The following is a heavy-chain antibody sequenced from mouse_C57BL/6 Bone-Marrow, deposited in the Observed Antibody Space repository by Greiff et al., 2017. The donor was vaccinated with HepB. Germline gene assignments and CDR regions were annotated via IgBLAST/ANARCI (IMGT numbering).Heavy chain of an antibody. Sequence: EVQRVESGGGLVQPGGSLKLSCAASGFTFSDYYMYWVRQTPEKRLEWVAYISNGGGSTYYPDTVKGRFTISRDNAKNTLYLQMSRLKSEDTAMYYCARRGYGTSFAYWGQGTLVTVSA. V-gene: IGHV5-12*01. J-gene: IGHJ3*01. CDR1: GFTFSDYY. D-gene: IGHD1-1*01. CDR3: ARRGYGTSFAY. CDR2: ISNGGGST.